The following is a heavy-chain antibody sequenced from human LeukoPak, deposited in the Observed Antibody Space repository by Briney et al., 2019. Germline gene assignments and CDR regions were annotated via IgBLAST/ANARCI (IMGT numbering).Heavy chain of an antibody. V-gene: IGHV3-30-3*01. CDR1: GFTFSSYA. D-gene: IGHD2-15*01. CDR2: ISYDGSNK. J-gene: IGHJ4*02. Sequence: GGSLRLSCAASGFTFSSYAMHWVRQAPGKGLEWVAVISYDGSNKYYADSVKGRFTISRDNSKNTLYLQMNSLRSEDTAVYYCAREAATPFPDYWGQGTLVTVSS. CDR3: AREAATPFPDY.